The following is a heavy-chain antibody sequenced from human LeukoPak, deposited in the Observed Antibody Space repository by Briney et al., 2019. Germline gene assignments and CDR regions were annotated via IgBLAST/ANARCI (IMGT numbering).Heavy chain of an antibody. Sequence: RSGGSLRLSCAASGFSFSGDYIHWVRQAPGKGLEYVSAISGNGVTTHYTNSVKGRFTISRDNSKNTVYLQMGSLSIEDTAVYYCARDTNREQDIWGQGTTVTVSS. CDR2: ISGNGVTT. J-gene: IGHJ6*02. D-gene: IGHD3-3*01. V-gene: IGHV3-64*01. CDR1: GFSFSGDY. CDR3: ARDTNREQDI.